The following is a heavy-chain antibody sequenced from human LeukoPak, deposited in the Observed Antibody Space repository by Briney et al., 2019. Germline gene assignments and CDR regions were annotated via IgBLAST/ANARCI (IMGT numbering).Heavy chain of an antibody. J-gene: IGHJ4*02. CDR1: GFTFSNYW. Sequence: PGGSLRLSCAASGFTFSNYWMHWVRQAPGKGLVWVSRINSDGNDTDFADSLNGRFTISRDNAKNPLYLQMNSLRAEDTSVYYCARDDYGGGVNYWGQGTLVTVSS. CDR3: ARDDYGGGVNY. CDR2: INSDGNDT. V-gene: IGHV3-74*01. D-gene: IGHD4-17*01.